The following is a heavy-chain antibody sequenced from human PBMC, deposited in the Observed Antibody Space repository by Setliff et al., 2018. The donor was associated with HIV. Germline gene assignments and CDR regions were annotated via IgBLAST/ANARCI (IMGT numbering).Heavy chain of an antibody. Sequence: GASVKVSCKASGGTFSSYAISWVRQAPGQGLEWMGGIIPIFGTTNYAQKFQGRVTITTDESTTTAYMELSSLRSEDTAVYYCAGVFGVYYDKEGPYDAFDIWGQGTMVTVS. J-gene: IGHJ3*02. V-gene: IGHV1-69*05. CDR1: GGTFSSYA. D-gene: IGHD3-22*01. CDR2: IIPIFGTT. CDR3: AGVFGVYYDKEGPYDAFDI.